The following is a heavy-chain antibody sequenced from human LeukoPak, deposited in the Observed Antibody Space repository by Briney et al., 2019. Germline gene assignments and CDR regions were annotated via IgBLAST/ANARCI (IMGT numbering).Heavy chain of an antibody. D-gene: IGHD3-9*01. CDR3: ARAPYDILTGYSLNWFDP. Sequence: ASVKVSCKASGYTFTSYAMHWVRQAPGQRLEWMGWINAGNGNTKYSQKFQGRITITRGTSAYTAYMELRSLSSADTAVYFCARAPYDILTGYSLNWFDPWGQGPLVTVSS. CDR1: GYTFTSYA. J-gene: IGHJ5*02. CDR2: INAGNGNT. V-gene: IGHV1-3*01.